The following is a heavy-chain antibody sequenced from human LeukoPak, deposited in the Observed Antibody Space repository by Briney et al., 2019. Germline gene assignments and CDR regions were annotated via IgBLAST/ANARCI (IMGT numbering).Heavy chain of an antibody. CDR3: ASHSGSYLPFDY. D-gene: IGHD1-26*01. J-gene: IGHJ4*02. Sequence: TGGSLRLSCAASGFTFCSYWMHWVRQAPGKGLVWVSRINSDGSSTSYADSVKGRFTISRDNAKNTLYLQMNSLRAEDTAVYYCASHSGSYLPFDYWGQGTLVTVSS. CDR1: GFTFCSYW. CDR2: INSDGSST. V-gene: IGHV3-74*01.